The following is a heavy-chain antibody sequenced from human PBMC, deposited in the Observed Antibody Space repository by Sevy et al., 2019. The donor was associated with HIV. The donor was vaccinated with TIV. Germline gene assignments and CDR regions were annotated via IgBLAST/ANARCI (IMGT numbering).Heavy chain of an antibody. CDR2: IIPIFGTA. V-gene: IGHV1-69*06. D-gene: IGHD1-20*01. Sequence: ASVKVSCKASGGTFSSYAISWVRQAPGQGLEWMGGIIPIFGTANYAQKFQGRVTITADKSTSTAYMELSSLRSEDTAVYYCAREPPSITGTTYYYYMDVWGKGTTVTVSS. J-gene: IGHJ6*03. CDR3: AREPPSITGTTYYYYMDV. CDR1: GGTFSSYA.